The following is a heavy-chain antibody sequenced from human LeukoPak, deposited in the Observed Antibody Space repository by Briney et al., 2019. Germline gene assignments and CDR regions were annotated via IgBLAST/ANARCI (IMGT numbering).Heavy chain of an antibody. CDR1: GYTFTGFY. V-gene: IGHV1-2*02. CDR3: ARPTHRLTVTTAIDY. Sequence: ASVKVSCKPSGYTFTGFYIHWVRQAPGQGLQWMGLINPKNGATKYSQNFRGRVTMTRDTSIDTAYMELSSLTSDDTAIYYCARPTHRLTVTTAIDYWGQGTLVTVSS. CDR2: INPKNGAT. J-gene: IGHJ4*02. D-gene: IGHD4-17*01.